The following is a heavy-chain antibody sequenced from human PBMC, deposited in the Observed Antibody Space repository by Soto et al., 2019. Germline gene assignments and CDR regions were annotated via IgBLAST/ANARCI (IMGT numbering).Heavy chain of an antibody. V-gene: IGHV3-23*01. D-gene: IGHD3-10*01. J-gene: IGHJ3*02. CDR3: AKREDGSGSYYRGPYAFDI. Sequence: GSLRLSCAASGFTFSSYAMSWVRQAPGKGLEWVSAISGSGGSTYYADSVKGRFTISRDNSKNTLYLQMNSLRAEDTAVYYCAKREDGSGSYYRGPYAFDIWGQGTMVTV. CDR2: ISGSGGST. CDR1: GFTFSSYA.